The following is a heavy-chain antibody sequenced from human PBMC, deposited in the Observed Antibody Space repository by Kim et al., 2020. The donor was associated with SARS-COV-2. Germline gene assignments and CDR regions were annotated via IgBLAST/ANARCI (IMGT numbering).Heavy chain of an antibody. J-gene: IGHJ6*02. V-gene: IGHV1-3*01. Sequence: ASVKVSCKASGYTFTSYAMHWVRQAPGQRLVWMGWINAGNGNTKYSQKFQGRVTITRDTSASTAYMELSSLRSEDTAVYYCARDYRSSGWRVVTRYYYYGMDDWGQGTTVTVSS. CDR1: GYTFTSYA. D-gene: IGHD6-19*01. CDR3: ARDYRSSGWRVVTRYYYYGMDD. CDR2: INAGNGNT.